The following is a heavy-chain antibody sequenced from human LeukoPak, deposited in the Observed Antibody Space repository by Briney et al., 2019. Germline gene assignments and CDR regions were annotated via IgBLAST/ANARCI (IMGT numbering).Heavy chain of an antibody. CDR2: IPYNESHQ. V-gene: IGHV3-30*01. CDR3: ARCIGGPKYYYYYYLDV. J-gene: IGHJ6*03. D-gene: IGHD3-16*01. CDR1: GFTFSSYA. Sequence: GGSLRLSCAASGFTFSSYAMHWVRQAPGKGLEWVALIPYNESHQYYADSVKGRFTISRDNSKNSLYLQMNSLRAEDTAVYYCARCIGGPKYYYYYYLDVRGKGTTVTVSS.